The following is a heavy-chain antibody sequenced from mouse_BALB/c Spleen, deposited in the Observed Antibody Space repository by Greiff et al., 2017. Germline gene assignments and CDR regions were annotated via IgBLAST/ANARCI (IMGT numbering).Heavy chain of an antibody. CDR3: TRAKYGNHDAMDY. D-gene: IGHD2-10*02. Sequence: QVQLQQPGAELVRPGASVKLSCKASGYTFTSYWINWVKQRPGQGLEWIGNIYPSDSYTNYNQKFKDKATLTVDKSSSTAYMQLSSPTSEDSAVYYCTRAKYGNHDAMDYWGQGTSVTVSS. J-gene: IGHJ4*01. CDR1: GYTFTSYW. V-gene: IGHV1-69*02. CDR2: IYPSDSYT.